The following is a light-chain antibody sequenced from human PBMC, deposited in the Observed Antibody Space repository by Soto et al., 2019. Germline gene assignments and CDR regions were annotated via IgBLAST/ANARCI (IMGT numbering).Light chain of an antibody. CDR1: QSVSSY. J-gene: IGKJ5*01. CDR2: DAS. V-gene: IGKV3-11*01. Sequence: EIVLTQSPATLSLSPGERATLSCRASQSVSSYLVWYQQKPGQAPRLLISDASNRATGIPARFSGSGSGTEFTLTISSLEPEDFAVYYCPQRANWPITFGQGTRLEIK. CDR3: PQRANWPIT.